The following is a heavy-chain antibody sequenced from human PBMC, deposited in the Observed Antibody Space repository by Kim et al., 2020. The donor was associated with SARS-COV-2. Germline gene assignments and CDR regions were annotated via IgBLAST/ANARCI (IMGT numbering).Heavy chain of an antibody. V-gene: IGHV4-4*02. CDR3: ARGDSSGRVA. CDR2: IYHSGST. CDR1: GGGFRRGTV. J-gene: IGHJ3*01. Sequence: SGSRCVTGGVAGGGFRRGTVWCWVGWRGGQGLAWIGEIYHSGSTNYNPSLKSRVTISVDKSKNQFSLKLSSVTAADTAVYYCARGDSSGRVAWGQGTMVTASS. D-gene: IGHD6-19*01.